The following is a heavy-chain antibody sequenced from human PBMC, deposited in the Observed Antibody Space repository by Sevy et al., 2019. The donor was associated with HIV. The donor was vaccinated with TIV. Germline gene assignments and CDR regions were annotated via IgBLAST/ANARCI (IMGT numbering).Heavy chain of an antibody. Sequence: SETLSLTCTVSGGSVSSGSYYWSWIRQPPGKGLEWIGYIYYSGSTNYNPSLKSRVTISVDTSKNQFSLKLSSVTAADTAVYYCARDRRHSIIGYWGQGTLVTVSS. V-gene: IGHV4-61*01. D-gene: IGHD3-9*01. CDR3: ARDRRHSIIGY. CDR1: GGSVSSGSYY. J-gene: IGHJ4*02. CDR2: IYYSGST.